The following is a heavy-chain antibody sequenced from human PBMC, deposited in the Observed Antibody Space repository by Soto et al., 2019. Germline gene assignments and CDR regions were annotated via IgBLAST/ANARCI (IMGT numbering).Heavy chain of an antibody. Sequence: GWSLRLSCASSVFTFDDYAMHWVRQAPGKGLEWVSGISWNSGSIGYADSVKGRFTISRDNAKKYLYLQMNSLRAEDTALYYCAKDMGGSGSPDYYYYGMDVWGQGTTVTVSS. J-gene: IGHJ6*02. V-gene: IGHV3-9*01. CDR3: AKDMGGSGSPDYYYYGMDV. CDR1: VFTFDDYA. D-gene: IGHD3-10*01. CDR2: ISWNSGSI.